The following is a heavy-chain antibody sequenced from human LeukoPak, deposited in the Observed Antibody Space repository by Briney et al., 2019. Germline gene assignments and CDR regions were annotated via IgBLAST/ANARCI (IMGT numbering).Heavy chain of an antibody. CDR1: GFTFSTYD. D-gene: IGHD4/OR15-4a*01. CDR3: ARGDSLTTAVDY. J-gene: IGHJ4*02. CDR2: TGTAGDT. Sequence: GGSLRLSCAASGFTFSTYDFHWVRQTTGKGLEWVSATGTAGDTWYSGSVKGRFTISRDNAKNSLYLQMNSLRAEDTAVYYCARGDSLTTAVDYWGQGTLVTVSS. V-gene: IGHV3-13*01.